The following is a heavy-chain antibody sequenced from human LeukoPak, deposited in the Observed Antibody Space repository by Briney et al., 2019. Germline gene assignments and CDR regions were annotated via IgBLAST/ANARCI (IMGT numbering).Heavy chain of an antibody. CDR1: GFTFSSYA. J-gene: IGHJ4*02. D-gene: IGHD6-13*01. CDR3: ARDIAAADTVDY. V-gene: IGHV3-30*04. Sequence: GGSLRLSCAASGFTFSSYAMHWVRQAPGKGLEWVAVISYDGSNKYYADSVKGRFTISRDNSKNTLYLQMNSLRAEDTAVYYCARDIAAADTVDYWGQGTLVTVSS. CDR2: ISYDGSNK.